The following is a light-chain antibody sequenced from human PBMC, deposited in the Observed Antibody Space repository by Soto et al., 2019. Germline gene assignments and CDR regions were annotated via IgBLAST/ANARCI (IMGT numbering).Light chain of an antibody. CDR1: QSLLYSSNNKNY. J-gene: IGKJ5*01. V-gene: IGKV4-1*01. CDR2: WAS. CDR3: QQYHSDPIT. Sequence: DIVMTQSPDSLAVSLGERATINCKSSQSLLYSSNNKNYLAWYQQKSGQPPKLLIYWASTRDSGVPDRFSGGGSGTDFTLTISSLQAEDVAVYYCQQYHSDPITFGQWTRLEIK.